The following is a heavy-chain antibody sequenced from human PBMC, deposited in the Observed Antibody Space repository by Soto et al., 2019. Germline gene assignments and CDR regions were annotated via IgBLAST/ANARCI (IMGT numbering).Heavy chain of an antibody. CDR2: MNPNSGNT. CDR1: GYTFTSYD. Sequence: QVQLVQSGAEVKKPGASVKVSCKASGYTFTSYDINWVRQATGQGLEWMGWMNPNSGNTGYAQKFQGRVTMTRNTSISTAYMELSRLRSDDTAVYYCARRESVYYYYGMDVWGQGTTVTVSS. CDR3: ARRESVYYYYGMDV. J-gene: IGHJ6*02. V-gene: IGHV1-8*01.